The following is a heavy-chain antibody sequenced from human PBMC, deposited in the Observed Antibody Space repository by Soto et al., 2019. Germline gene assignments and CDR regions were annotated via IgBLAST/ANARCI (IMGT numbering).Heavy chain of an antibody. V-gene: IGHV3-23*01. CDR3: AKVRRPTTIFYYFDY. J-gene: IGHJ4*02. D-gene: IGHD3-9*01. CDR1: GFTFSIYA. Sequence: EVQLLESGGGLVQPGGSLRLSCAASGFTFSIYAMSWVRQAPGKGLEWVSSTSGSGDKTYYADSVKGRFTISRDSSKNTMYLQMNGLRGDDTALYYCAKVRRPTTIFYYFDYGGQGTLVTVSS. CDR2: TSGSGDKT.